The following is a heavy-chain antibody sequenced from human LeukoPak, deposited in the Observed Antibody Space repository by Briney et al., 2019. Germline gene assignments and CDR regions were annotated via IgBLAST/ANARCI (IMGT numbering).Heavy chain of an antibody. V-gene: IGHV1-8*01. J-gene: IGHJ6*02. D-gene: IGHD5-18*01. CDR1: GYTFTSYD. Sequence: AASVKVSCKASGYTFTSYDINWVRQATGQGLEWMGWMNPNSGNTGYAQKFQGRVTMTRNTSISTAYMELSSLRSEDTAVYYCARGTWIQLWSQLWRDYYYGMDVWGQGTLVTVSS. CDR3: ARGTWIQLWSQLWRDYYYGMDV. CDR2: MNPNSGNT.